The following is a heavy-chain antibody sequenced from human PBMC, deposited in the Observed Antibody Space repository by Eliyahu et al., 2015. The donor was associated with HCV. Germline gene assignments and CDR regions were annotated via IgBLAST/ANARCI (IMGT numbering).Heavy chain of an antibody. D-gene: IGHD5-18*01. CDR2: IIPSLGLA. CDR3: AKEGGYSFGLGTLDGFDV. J-gene: IGHJ6*02. CDR1: GGXVSKXS. Sequence: QVLLVXSGXEVKKPGSSVXVSXKASGGXVSKXSISWVRQAPGQGLEWMGRIIPSLGLANYAKKLQGRVTITAEKSTTTVYMDLRTLRSEDTAVYYCAKEGGYSFGLGTLDGFDVWGQGTAVAVX. V-gene: IGHV1-69*04.